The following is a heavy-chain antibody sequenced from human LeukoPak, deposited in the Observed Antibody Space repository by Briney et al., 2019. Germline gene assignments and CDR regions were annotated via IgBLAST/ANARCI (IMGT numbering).Heavy chain of an antibody. CDR1: GFTFSSYA. J-gene: IGHJ4*02. CDR3: AKAPQYCYDSSGYYSDFDY. V-gene: IGHV3-23*01. D-gene: IGHD3-22*01. Sequence: TGGSLRLSCAASGFTFSSYAMSWVRQAPGKGLEWVSAISGSGGSTYYADSVKGRFTISRDNSKNTLYLQMNSLRAEDTAVYYCAKAPQYCYDSSGYYSDFDYWGQGTLVTVSS. CDR2: ISGSGGST.